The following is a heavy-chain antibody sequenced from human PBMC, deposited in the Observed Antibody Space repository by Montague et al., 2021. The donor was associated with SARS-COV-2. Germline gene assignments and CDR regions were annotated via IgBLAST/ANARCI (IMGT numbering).Heavy chain of an antibody. V-gene: IGHV4-39*01. Sequence: SETLSLTCTVTGGPISSSSYYWGWIRQSPGKGLKWIASIDYSENTYYXPSLKSRLTISVDTSKNQFSLKLNSVTAADTALYYCARREYSYGWGDWGQGTLVTVSS. CDR2: IDYSENT. CDR1: GGPISSSSYY. D-gene: IGHD5-18*01. J-gene: IGHJ4*02. CDR3: ARREYSYGWGD.